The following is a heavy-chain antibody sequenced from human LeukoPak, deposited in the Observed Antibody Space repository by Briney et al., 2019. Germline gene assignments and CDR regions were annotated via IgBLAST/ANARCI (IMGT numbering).Heavy chain of an antibody. V-gene: IGHV3-74*01. CDR1: GFIFSNYW. Sequence: GGSQRLSCAASGFIFSNYWMHWVRQAPGKGLVWVSRINSDGSTTNYADSVKGRFTISRDNAKNTLYLQMNSVRADDTAVYYCARRYCTGGSCYADYWGQGTLVTVSP. CDR2: INSDGSTT. CDR3: ARRYCTGGSCYADY. D-gene: IGHD2-15*01. J-gene: IGHJ4*02.